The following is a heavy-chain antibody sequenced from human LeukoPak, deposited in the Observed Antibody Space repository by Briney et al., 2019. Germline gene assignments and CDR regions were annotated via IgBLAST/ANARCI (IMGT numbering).Heavy chain of an antibody. V-gene: IGHV3-74*01. D-gene: IGHD4-23*01. J-gene: IGHJ4*02. CDR2: INSDGSST. CDR3: AREATTTVVMRY. CDR1: GFTFSSYW. Sequence: GGSLRLSCAASGFTFSSYWMHWVRQAPGKGLVWVSRINSDGSSTSYADSVKGRFTISRDNSKNTLYLQMNSLRAEDTAVYYCAREATTTVVMRYWGQGTLVTASS.